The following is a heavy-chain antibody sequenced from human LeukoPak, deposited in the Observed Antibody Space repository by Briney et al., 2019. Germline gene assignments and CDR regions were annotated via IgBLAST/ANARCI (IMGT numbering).Heavy chain of an antibody. CDR3: AREAVGREGTFDY. Sequence: SESLSLTCTVSGGSISSSYWSWIRQPPGKGLEWIGYIDYSGSTNYNPSLKSRVTISVDTSKNQFSLKLSSVTAADTAVYYCAREAVGREGTFDYWGRGALVT. V-gene: IGHV4-59*01. D-gene: IGHD1-1*01. J-gene: IGHJ4*02. CDR1: GGSISSSY. CDR2: IDYSGST.